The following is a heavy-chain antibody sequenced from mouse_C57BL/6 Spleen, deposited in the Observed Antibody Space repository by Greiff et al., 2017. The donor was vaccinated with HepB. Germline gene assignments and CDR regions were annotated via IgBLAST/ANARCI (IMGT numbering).Heavy chain of an antibody. CDR1: GFSLTSYG. D-gene: IGHD4-1*01. CDR2: IWRGGST. J-gene: IGHJ4*01. Sequence: VKLKESGPGLVQPSQSLSITCTVSGFSLTSYGVHWVRQSPGKGLEWLGVIWRGGSTDYNAAFMSRLSITKDNSKSQVFFKMNSLQADDTAIYYCAKMGVTGTDAMDYWGQGTSVTVSS. CDR3: AKMGVTGTDAMDY. V-gene: IGHV2-5*01.